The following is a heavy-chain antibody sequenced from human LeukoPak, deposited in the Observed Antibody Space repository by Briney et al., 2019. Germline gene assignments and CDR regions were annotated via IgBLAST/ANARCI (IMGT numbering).Heavy chain of an antibody. CDR1: GFTFSSYS. Sequence: GGSLRLSCAASGFTFSSYSMNWVRQAPGKGLEWVSSISSSSSYIYYADSVKGRFTISRDNSKNTLYLQMNSLRAEDTAVYYCARGLPPGGSGRRPNWFDPWGQGTLVTVSS. D-gene: IGHD3-10*01. CDR2: ISSSSSYI. J-gene: IGHJ5*02. V-gene: IGHV3-21*01. CDR3: ARGLPPGGSGRRPNWFDP.